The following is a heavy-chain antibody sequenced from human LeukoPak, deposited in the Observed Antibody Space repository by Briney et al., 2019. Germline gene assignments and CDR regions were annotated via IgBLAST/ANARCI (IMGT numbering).Heavy chain of an antibody. CDR1: GFTFSSYS. CDR2: ISSSSSNI. CDR3: ARGGPVLPNWFDP. Sequence: GGSLRLSCAASGFTFSSYSMNWVRQAPGKGLEWVSSISSSSSNIYYADSVKGRFTISRDNAKNSLYLRMNSLRAEDTAVYYCARGGPVLPNWFDPWGQGTLVTVSS. V-gene: IGHV3-21*01. J-gene: IGHJ5*02. D-gene: IGHD5-12*01.